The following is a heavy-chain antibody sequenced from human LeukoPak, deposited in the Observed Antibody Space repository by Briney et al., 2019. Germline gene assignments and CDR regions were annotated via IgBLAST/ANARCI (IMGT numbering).Heavy chain of an antibody. D-gene: IGHD5-18*01. CDR2: ISYDGSNK. CDR1: GFTFSGYP. V-gene: IGHV3-30-3*01. Sequence: PGKSLRLSCAASGFTFSGYPIHWVRQAPGKGLEWVAVISYDGSNKYYADSVKGRFTISRDNAKNTLYLQMNSLRAEDTAVYYCARDLQLWTTRDTRGXAQVGYWGQGTLVTVSS. J-gene: IGHJ4*02. CDR3: ARDLQLWTTRDTRGXAQVGY.